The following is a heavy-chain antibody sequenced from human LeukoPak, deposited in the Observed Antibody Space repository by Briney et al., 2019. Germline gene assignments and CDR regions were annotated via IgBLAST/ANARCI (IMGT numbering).Heavy chain of an antibody. CDR1: GFTFSSYA. J-gene: IGHJ4*02. V-gene: IGHV3-30-3*02. CDR2: ISYDGSNK. CDR3: AKHNIDY. D-gene: IGHD1-1*01. Sequence: GGSLRLSCSASGFTFSSYAMHWVRQAPGKGLEWVAVISYDGSNKYYADSVKGRFTISRDNSKNTLYLQMNSLRAEDTAVYYCAKHNIDYWGQGTLVTVSS.